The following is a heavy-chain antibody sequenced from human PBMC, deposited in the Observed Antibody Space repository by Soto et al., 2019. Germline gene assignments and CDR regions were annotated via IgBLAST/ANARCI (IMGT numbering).Heavy chain of an antibody. CDR1: GFTFSAYS. J-gene: IGHJ4*02. CDR3: AAAPFEQWQGVVAY. Sequence: EVQLVESGGGLVQPGGSLRLSCAASGFTFSAYSMNWVRQAPGKGLEWVSYISSTGSAIYYADSVKGRFTISRDNAKNSLYLQMSSLRAEDPAVYSCAAAPFEQWQGVVAYWGQGTRSPSPQ. V-gene: IGHV3-48*01. CDR2: ISSTGSAI. D-gene: IGHD6-19*01.